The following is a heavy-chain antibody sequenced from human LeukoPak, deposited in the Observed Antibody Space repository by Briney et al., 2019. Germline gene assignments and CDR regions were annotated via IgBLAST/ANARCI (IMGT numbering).Heavy chain of an antibody. Sequence: PSETLSLTCTVSGGSISSYYWSWIRQPPGKGLEWIGYIYYSGSTNYNPSLKSRVTISVDTSKNQFSLKLSSVTAADTAVYYCARVDGDLGFDYWGQGTLVTVSS. CDR1: GGSISSYY. J-gene: IGHJ4*02. CDR2: IYYSGST. D-gene: IGHD3-10*01. CDR3: ARVDGDLGFDY. V-gene: IGHV4-59*01.